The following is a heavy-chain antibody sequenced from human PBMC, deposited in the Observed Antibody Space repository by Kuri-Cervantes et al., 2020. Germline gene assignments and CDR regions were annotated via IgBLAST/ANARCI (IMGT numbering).Heavy chain of an antibody. CDR2: INPSGGST. CDR1: GYTFTSYY. Sequence: ASVKVSCKASGYTFTSYYMHWVRQAPGQGLEWMGIINPSGGSTSYAQKFQGRVTITADESTSTAYMELSSLRSEDTAVYYCARASDYGDYVGCFDYWGHGTLVTVSS. D-gene: IGHD4-17*01. J-gene: IGHJ4*01. CDR3: ARASDYGDYVGCFDY. V-gene: IGHV1-46*01.